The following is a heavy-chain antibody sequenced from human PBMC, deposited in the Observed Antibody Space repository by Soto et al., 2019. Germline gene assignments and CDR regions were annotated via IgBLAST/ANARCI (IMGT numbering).Heavy chain of an antibody. CDR1: GYTFSNYG. V-gene: IGHV1-18*01. CDR3: ARDAPPDLRPFDY. D-gene: IGHD4-17*01. CDR2: ISLYSDGT. J-gene: IGHJ4*02. Sequence: GASVKVSCKTSGYTFSNYGITWVRQAPGQPLEWLGWISLYSDGTNYAQKFQGRVSMTTDTSTTTAYMELRSLRSDDTAVYYCARDAPPDLRPFDYWGQGTLVTVSS.